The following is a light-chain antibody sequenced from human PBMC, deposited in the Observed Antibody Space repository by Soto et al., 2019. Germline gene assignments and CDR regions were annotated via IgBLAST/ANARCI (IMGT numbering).Light chain of an antibody. Sequence: QSALTQPASVSGSPGQSITISCTATSSAIGSYNLVSWYQHHPGKAPKLMTYEVSERPSGVSHRFSGSKSGNTASLTISGLQAEDEADYYCCSYAGSSTLVFGAGTKLTVL. CDR3: CSYAGSSTLV. J-gene: IGLJ2*01. CDR1: SSAIGSYNL. V-gene: IGLV2-23*02. CDR2: EVS.